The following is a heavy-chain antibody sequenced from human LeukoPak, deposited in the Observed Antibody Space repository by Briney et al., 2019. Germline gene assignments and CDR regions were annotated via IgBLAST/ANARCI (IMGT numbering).Heavy chain of an antibody. V-gene: IGHV1-2*02. J-gene: IGHJ5*02. CDR2: INPNSGGT. CDR3: ARDLSSSWSENWFDP. CDR1: GYTFTGYY. D-gene: IGHD6-13*01. Sequence: ASVKVSCKASGYTFTGYYMHWVRQAPGQGLEWMGWINPNSGGTNYAQKFQGRVTMTRDTSISTAYMELSRLRPDDTAVYYCARDLSSSWSENWFDPWGQGTLVTVSS.